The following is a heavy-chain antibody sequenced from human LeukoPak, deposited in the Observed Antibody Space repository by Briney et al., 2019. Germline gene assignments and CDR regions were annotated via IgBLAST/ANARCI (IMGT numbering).Heavy chain of an antibody. CDR3: ARVAIGWYMDV. V-gene: IGHV3-7*01. J-gene: IGHJ6*03. CDR1: GFTFSSYW. CDR2: IKQDGSEK. Sequence: PGGSLRLSCAASGFTFSSYWMSWVRQAPGKGLEWVANIKQDGSEKYYVDSVKGRFTISRDDAKNSLYLQMNSLRAEDTAVYYCARVAIGWYMDVWGKGTTVTVSS.